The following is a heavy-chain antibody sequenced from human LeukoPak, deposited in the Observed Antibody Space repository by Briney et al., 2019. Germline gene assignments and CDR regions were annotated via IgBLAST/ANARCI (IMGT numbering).Heavy chain of an antibody. J-gene: IGHJ6*03. D-gene: IGHD2-2*01. CDR3: ARGEYQKPYYYYMDV. V-gene: IGHV1-2*02. Sequence: ASVKVSCKASGYTFTGYYMHWVRQAPGQGLEWMGWINPNSGGTNYAQKFQGRVTMTRDTSISTAYMELSRLRSDDTAVYYCARGEYQKPYYYYMDVWGKGTTVTISS. CDR1: GYTFTGYY. CDR2: INPNSGGT.